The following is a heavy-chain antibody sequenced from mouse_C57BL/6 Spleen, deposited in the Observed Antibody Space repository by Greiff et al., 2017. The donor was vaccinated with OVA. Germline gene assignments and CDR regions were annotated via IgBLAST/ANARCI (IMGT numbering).Heavy chain of an antibody. J-gene: IGHJ2*01. D-gene: IGHD1-1*01. V-gene: IGHV5-17*01. CDR2: ISSGSSTI. Sequence: EVMLVESGGGLVKPGGSLKLPCAASGFTFSDYGMHWGRQAPEKGLEWFAYISSGSSTIYYADTVKGRFTIFRDNAKNTLFLQMTSLRSEDTAMYYCGRALRYYFDYWGQGTTLTVSS. CDR1: GFTFSDYG. CDR3: GRALRYYFDY.